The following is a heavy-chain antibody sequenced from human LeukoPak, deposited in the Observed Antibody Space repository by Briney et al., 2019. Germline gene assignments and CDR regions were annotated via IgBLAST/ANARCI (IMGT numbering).Heavy chain of an antibody. D-gene: IGHD2-2*01. CDR3: ARLSVHCSSTSCWGYMDV. CDR2: MNPNSGNT. V-gene: IGHV1-8*01. CDR1: GYTFTSYD. Sequence: ASVKVSCKASGYTFTSYDINWVRQATGQGLEWMGWMNPNSGNTGYAQKFQGRVTVTRNTSISTAYMELSSLRSEDTAVYYCARLSVHCSSTSCWGYMDVWGKGTTVTVSS. J-gene: IGHJ6*03.